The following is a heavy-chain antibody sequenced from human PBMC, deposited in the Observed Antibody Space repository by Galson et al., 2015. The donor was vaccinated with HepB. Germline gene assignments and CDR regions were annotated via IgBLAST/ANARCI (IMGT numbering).Heavy chain of an antibody. CDR3: ARGMGQQLPFDL. J-gene: IGHJ4*02. Sequence: SVKVSCKASGGTFSSYAISWVRQAPGQGLEWVGGIIPIFGIANYAQKFQGRVTITADESTSTAYMELSSLRSEDTAAYYCARGMGQQLPFDLWGQGTLVTVSS. CDR1: GGTFSSYA. D-gene: IGHD6-13*01. CDR2: IIPIFGIA. V-gene: IGHV1-69*13.